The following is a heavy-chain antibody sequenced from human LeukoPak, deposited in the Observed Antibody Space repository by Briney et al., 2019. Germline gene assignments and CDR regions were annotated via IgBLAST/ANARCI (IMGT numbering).Heavy chain of an antibody. CDR1: GFTFSSYG. CDR3: AKDPPCSGGTCYGYFES. V-gene: IGHV3-30*18. Sequence: GGSLRLSCAASGFTFSSYGMHWVRQAPGKGLEWVAVISYDGSNKYYADSVKGRFTISRDNSKNTLYLQMNSLRAEDTAVYYCAKDPPCSGGTCYGYFESWGQGTLVTVSS. D-gene: IGHD2-15*01. CDR2: ISYDGSNK. J-gene: IGHJ4*02.